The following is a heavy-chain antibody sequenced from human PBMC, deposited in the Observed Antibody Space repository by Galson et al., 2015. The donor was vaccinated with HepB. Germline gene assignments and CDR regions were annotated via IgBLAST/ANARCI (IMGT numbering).Heavy chain of an antibody. V-gene: IGHV1-46*01. CDR1: GYTFTSYY. CDR3: ARGDDFWSGYYTTGDY. D-gene: IGHD3-3*01. J-gene: IGHJ4*02. CDR2: INPSGGST. Sequence: SVKVSCKASGYTFTSYYMHWVRQAPGQGLEWMGIINPSGGSTSYAQKFQGRVTMTRDTSTSTVYMELSSLRSEDTAVYYCARGDDFWSGYYTTGDYWGQGTLVTVSS.